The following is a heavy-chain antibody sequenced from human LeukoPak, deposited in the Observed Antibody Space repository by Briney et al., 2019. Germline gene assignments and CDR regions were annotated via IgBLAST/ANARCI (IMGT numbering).Heavy chain of an antibody. CDR3: ARDEGTYSGSYETDAFDI. CDR1: GFTFSSYG. D-gene: IGHD1-26*01. CDR2: IRYDGSNK. J-gene: IGHJ3*02. V-gene: IGHV3-30*02. Sequence: GGSLRLSCAASGFTFSSYGMHWVRQAPGKGLEWVAFIRYDGSNKYYADSVKGRFTISRDNSKNTLYLQMNSLRAEDTAMYYCARDEGTYSGSYETDAFDIWGQGTMVTVSS.